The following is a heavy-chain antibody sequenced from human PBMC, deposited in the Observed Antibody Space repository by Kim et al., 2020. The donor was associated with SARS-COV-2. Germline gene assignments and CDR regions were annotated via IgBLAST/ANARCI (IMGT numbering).Heavy chain of an antibody. CDR1: GFTFNIYW. Sequence: GGSLRLSCTASGFTFNIYWMHWVRQAPRKGLMWVSHINPDSTTTNYADSVKGRFTISRDNAKNTVYLQLNSLTAEDTAVYYCARGGAATPMAHEYWGQGTLVPVSS. CDR2: INPDSTTT. D-gene: IGHD5-18*01. V-gene: IGHV3-74*01. J-gene: IGHJ4*02. CDR3: ARGGAATPMAHEY.